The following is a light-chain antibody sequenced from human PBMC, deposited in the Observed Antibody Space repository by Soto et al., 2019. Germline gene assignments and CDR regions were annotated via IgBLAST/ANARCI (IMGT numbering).Light chain of an antibody. J-gene: IGKJ1*01. CDR3: QQYNNWPPT. CDR2: GAT. CDR1: QSVSSN. Sequence: EIVMTQSPATLSVSPGERATLSCRASQSVSSNLAWYQQKPGQAPRLLIYGATTRATGIPARFSGSGSVTELTLTIISLQSGDFAVYYCQQYNNWPPTFDQGTKVEIK. V-gene: IGKV3-15*01.